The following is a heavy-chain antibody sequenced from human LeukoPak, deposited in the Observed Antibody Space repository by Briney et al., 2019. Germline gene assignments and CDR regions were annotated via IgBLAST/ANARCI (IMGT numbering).Heavy chain of an antibody. Sequence: SVKVSCKASGGTFSSYAISWVRQAPGQGLEWMGGIIPIFGKANYAQKFQGRVTITADESTSTAYMELSSLRSEDTAVYYCARGLIAAGPLSSTGGNYGMDVWGKGTTVTVSS. J-gene: IGHJ6*04. CDR1: GGTFSSYA. CDR2: IIPIFGKA. V-gene: IGHV1-69*13. D-gene: IGHD6-13*01. CDR3: ARGLIAAGPLSSTGGNYGMDV.